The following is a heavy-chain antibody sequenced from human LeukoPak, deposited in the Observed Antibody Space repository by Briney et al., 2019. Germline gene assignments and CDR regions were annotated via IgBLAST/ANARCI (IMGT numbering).Heavy chain of an antibody. Sequence: GGSLRLSCAASGFTFSDYYMSWIRQAPGKGLEWVSAISGSGGSTYYADSVKGRFTISRDNAKNSLYLQMNSLRAEDTAVYYCARDSSAYYYDSSTLFDYWGQGTLVTVSS. J-gene: IGHJ4*02. D-gene: IGHD3-22*01. CDR1: GFTFSDYY. V-gene: IGHV3-11*04. CDR3: ARDSSAYYYDSSTLFDY. CDR2: ISGSGGST.